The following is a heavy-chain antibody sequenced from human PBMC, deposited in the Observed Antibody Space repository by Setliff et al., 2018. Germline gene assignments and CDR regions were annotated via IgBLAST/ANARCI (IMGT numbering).Heavy chain of an antibody. CDR2: IYTSGST. Sequence: SETLSPTCTVSGGSISNYYWSWIRQPAGKGLEWIGRIYTSGSTNYNPSLKSRVTMSVDTSKNQFSLKLSSVTAADTAVYYCARKGRSALSGAFDMWGQGTMVTVSS. V-gene: IGHV4-4*07. CDR3: ARKGRSALSGAFDM. D-gene: IGHD1-26*01. CDR1: GGSISNYY. J-gene: IGHJ3*02.